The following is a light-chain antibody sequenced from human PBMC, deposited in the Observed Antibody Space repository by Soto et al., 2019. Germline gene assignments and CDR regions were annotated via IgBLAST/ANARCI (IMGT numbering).Light chain of an antibody. CDR1: QSVSRW. Sequence: SLSPSSLATPVCDRVTITCRTSQSVSRWFAWYQQKPGKAPKILIRDASTMQRGVTPKISSSRSGTKFTLTISSLQPADYATYYYRQYNDYSTWTFGQGTKVDIK. J-gene: IGKJ1*01. CDR3: RQYNDYSTWT. CDR2: DAS. V-gene: IGKV1-5*01.